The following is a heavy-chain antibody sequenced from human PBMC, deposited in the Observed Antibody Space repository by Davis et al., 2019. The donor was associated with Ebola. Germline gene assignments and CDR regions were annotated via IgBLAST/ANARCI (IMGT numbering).Heavy chain of an antibody. D-gene: IGHD2-2*01. CDR3: ARGPRVVVPAAVRASSPV. V-gene: IGHV4-61*01. CDR2: IYYSGST. Sequence: MPSETLSLTCTVSGGSVSSGSYYWSWIRQPPGKGLEWIGYIYYSGSTNYNPSLKSRVTISVDTSKNQFSLKLSSVTAADTAVYYCARGPRVVVPAAVRASSPVWGQGTTVTVSS. J-gene: IGHJ6*02. CDR1: GGSVSSGSYY.